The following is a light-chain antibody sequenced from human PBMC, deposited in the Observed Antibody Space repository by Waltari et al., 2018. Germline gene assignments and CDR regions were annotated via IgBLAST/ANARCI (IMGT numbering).Light chain of an antibody. Sequence: QPVVTQEPSLTVSPGGTVTLTCASNTGPVPSDNFPNWFPQKRGQAPRALIYNTSNKHSWTPARFSGSLLGGKAALTVSGVQPEDEAEYFCLLYYGDVRLVFGGGTKLTVL. V-gene: IGLV7-43*01. CDR3: LLYYGDVRLV. J-gene: IGLJ2*01. CDR2: NTS. CDR1: TGPVPSDNF.